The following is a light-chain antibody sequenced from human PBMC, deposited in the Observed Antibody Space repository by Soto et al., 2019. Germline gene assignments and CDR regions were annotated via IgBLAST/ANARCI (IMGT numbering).Light chain of an antibody. CDR2: EVT. CDR3: SSYASSNTWA. J-gene: IGLJ3*02. Sequence: QSALTQPPSASGSPGQSVTISCTGTSSDVGGYNYVSWYQQHPGKAPKLMIYEVTKRPSGVPDRFSASKSGNTASLTVSGLQAEDEANYYCSSYASSNTWAFGGGTQLTVL. V-gene: IGLV2-8*01. CDR1: SSDVGGYNY.